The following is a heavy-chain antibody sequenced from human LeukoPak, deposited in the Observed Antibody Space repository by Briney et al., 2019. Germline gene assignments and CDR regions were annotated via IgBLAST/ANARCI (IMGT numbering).Heavy chain of an antibody. CDR3: ARVEISSGWYVGATLGY. Sequence: GGSLRLSCAASGFTFSSYWMHWVRQAPGKGLEWVSYISSSGSTIYYADSVKGRFTISRDNAKNSLYLQMNSLRAEDTAVYYCARVEISSGWYVGATLGYWGQGTLVTVSS. CDR1: GFTFSSYW. J-gene: IGHJ4*02. V-gene: IGHV3-48*04. D-gene: IGHD6-19*01. CDR2: ISSSGSTI.